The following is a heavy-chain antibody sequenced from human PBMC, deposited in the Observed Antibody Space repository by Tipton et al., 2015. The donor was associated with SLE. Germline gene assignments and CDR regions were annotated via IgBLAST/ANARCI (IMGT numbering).Heavy chain of an antibody. D-gene: IGHD5-24*01. J-gene: IGHJ4*02. V-gene: IGHV4-38-2*02. CDR1: LYSIGSGFY. CDR3: AKDKEMATITTYFFDS. Sequence: LRLSCTVSLYSIGSGFYWDWVRRPPGKGLEWIATMHHNGSTYYNPSLRSRVTISMDTSRNQFSLRLKSVTAADTAVYYCAKDKEMATITTYFFDSWGQGTLVMVSS. CDR2: MHHNGST.